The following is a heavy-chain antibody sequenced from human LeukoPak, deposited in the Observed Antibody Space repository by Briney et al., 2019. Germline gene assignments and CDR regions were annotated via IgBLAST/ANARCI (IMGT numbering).Heavy chain of an antibody. CDR1: GFTFSNYA. D-gene: IGHD1-26*01. CDR2: IRGSGGST. Sequence: SGGSLRLSCAASGFTFSNYAMNWVRQAPGKGLEWVSAIRGSGGSTYYADSVKGRFTISRDNSKNTLYLQMNSLRAEDTAVYYCANLLNDYWGQGTLVTVSS. J-gene: IGHJ4*02. CDR3: ANLLNDY. V-gene: IGHV3-23*01.